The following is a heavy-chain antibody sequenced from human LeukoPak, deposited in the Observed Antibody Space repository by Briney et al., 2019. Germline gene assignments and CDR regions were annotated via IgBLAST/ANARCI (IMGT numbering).Heavy chain of an antibody. CDR1: GFTFSSYS. CDR3: ARGAVADYYFDY. J-gene: IGHJ4*02. CDR2: ISSSSSYI. D-gene: IGHD6-19*01. Sequence: GGSLRLSCAASGFTFSSYSMNWVRQAPGKGLEWVSSISSSSSYIYYADSVKGLFTISRDNAKNSLYLQMNSLRAEDTAVYYCARGAVADYYFDYWGQGTLVTVSS. V-gene: IGHV3-21*01.